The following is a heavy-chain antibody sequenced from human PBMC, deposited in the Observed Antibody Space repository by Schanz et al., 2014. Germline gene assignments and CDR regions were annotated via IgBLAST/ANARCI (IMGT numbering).Heavy chain of an antibody. V-gene: IGHV1-69*02. CDR2: IIPILGIA. D-gene: IGHD4-17*01. J-gene: IGHJ4*02. Sequence: QVQLVQSGAEVKKPGSSMKVSCKASGGTFNSYTINWVRQAPGQGLEWMGRIIPILGIANYAQKCQGRVTITADRTTSTAYMELSSLRSEDTGVYYCARGYGDSPTDFWGQGTLVTVSS. CDR1: GGTFNSYT. CDR3: ARGYGDSPTDF.